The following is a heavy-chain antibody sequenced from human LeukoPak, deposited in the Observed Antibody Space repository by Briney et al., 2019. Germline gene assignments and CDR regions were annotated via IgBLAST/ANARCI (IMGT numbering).Heavy chain of an antibody. CDR2: INDSGST. V-gene: IGHV4-59*01. J-gene: IGHJ4*02. D-gene: IGHD3-10*01. Sequence: SETLSLTCTVSGDSINNYYWSWIRQPPGKGPEWIGNINDSGSTISNPSLRSRATISVDMSKKHFFLDLNSVTAADTAVYYCARAVHGSGSYDQYTGGWYYFDYWGQGTLVTVSS. CDR3: ARAVHGSGSYDQYTGGWYYFDY. CDR1: GDSINNYY.